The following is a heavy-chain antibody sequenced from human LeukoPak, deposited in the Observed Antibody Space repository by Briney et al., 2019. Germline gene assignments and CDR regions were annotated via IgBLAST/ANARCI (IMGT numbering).Heavy chain of an antibody. Sequence: GGSLRLSCAASGFTFSSYWMTWVRQAPGKGLEWVANINQDGSERYSVDSAKGRFTISRDNAKNSLYLQMNSLRAEDTAVYYCARRRGYSYGKNYYYYMDVWGKGTTVTVSS. CDR3: ARRRGYSYGKNYYYYMDV. D-gene: IGHD5-18*01. V-gene: IGHV3-7*01. CDR2: INQDGSER. CDR1: GFTFSSYW. J-gene: IGHJ6*03.